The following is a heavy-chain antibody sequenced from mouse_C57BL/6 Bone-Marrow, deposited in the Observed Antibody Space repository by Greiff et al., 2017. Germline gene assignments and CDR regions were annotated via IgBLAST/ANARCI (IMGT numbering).Heavy chain of an antibody. Sequence: VKLQESGAELVRPGASVKLSCKASGYTFTDYYINWVKQRPGQGLEWIARIYPGSGNTYYNEKFKGKATLTAEKSSSTAYMQLSSLTSDDSAVYFCARFYYYGSSPHWYFDVWGTGTTVTVSS. CDR2: IYPGSGNT. D-gene: IGHD1-1*01. CDR1: GYTFTDYY. J-gene: IGHJ1*03. V-gene: IGHV1-76*01. CDR3: ARFYYYGSSPHWYFDV.